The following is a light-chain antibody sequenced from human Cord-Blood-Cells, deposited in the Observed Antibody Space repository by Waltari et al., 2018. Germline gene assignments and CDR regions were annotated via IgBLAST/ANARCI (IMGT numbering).Light chain of an antibody. J-gene: IGKJ4*01. Sequence: DIQMTQSPSSLSASVGDRVTITCRASQSISSYLNWYQHKPGKAPKLLIYAASSLQSGVTSRFSGSGSGTDFTLTISSLQPEDFATYYCQQSYSTPLTFGGGTKVEIK. CDR2: AAS. CDR3: QQSYSTPLT. V-gene: IGKV1-39*01. CDR1: QSISSY.